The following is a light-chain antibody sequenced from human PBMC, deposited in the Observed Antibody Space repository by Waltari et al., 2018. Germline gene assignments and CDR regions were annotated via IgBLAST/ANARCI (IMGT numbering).Light chain of an antibody. Sequence: EVVLTQSPATLSSSPGATVIPSCTASQRVDNYLLWYLQKPGQTPRLLVYGASNRASGIPARFSGSGSGTDFTLTIDSLESEDFAVYYCNQRSNLPITFGQGTRLEIK. J-gene: IGKJ5*01. CDR1: QRVDNY. CDR3: NQRSNLPIT. V-gene: IGKV3-11*01. CDR2: GAS.